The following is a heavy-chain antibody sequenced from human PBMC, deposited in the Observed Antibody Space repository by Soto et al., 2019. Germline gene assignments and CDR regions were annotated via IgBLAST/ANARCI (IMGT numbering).Heavy chain of an antibody. J-gene: IGHJ4*02. D-gene: IGHD6-6*01. V-gene: IGHV3-30*18. CDR2: ISYDGSNK. Sequence: QVQLVESGGGVVQPGRSLRLSCAASGFTFSSYGMHWVRQAPGKGLEWVAVISYDGSNKYYADSVKGRLTISRDNSKNTLYLQMNSLRAEDTAVYYCAKDQGGGYSSSPLDYWGQGTLVTVSS. CDR3: AKDQGGGYSSSPLDY. CDR1: GFTFSSYG.